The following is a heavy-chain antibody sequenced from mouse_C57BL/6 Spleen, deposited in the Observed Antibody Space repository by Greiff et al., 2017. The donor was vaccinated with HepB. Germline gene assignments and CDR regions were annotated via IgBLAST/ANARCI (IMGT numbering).Heavy chain of an antibody. J-gene: IGHJ3*01. D-gene: IGHD2-2*01. Sequence: VQLQQSGPELVKPGASVKISCKASGYAFSSSWMNWVKQRPGKGLEWIGRIYPGDGDTNYNGKFKGKATLTADKSSSTAYMQLSSLTSEDSAVYFCARMVTGGAGFAYWGQGTLVTVSA. CDR3: ARMVTGGAGFAY. CDR2: IYPGDGDT. V-gene: IGHV1-82*01. CDR1: GYAFSSSW.